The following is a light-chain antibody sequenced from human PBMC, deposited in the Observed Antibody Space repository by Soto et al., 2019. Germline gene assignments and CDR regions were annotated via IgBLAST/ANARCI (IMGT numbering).Light chain of an antibody. CDR2: AAS. J-gene: IGKJ3*01. Sequence: DIQMTQSPSSLSTSVGARVTITCRARQSISSYLNWYQQKPGKAPELLIYAASSLQSGVPSRFSGSGSGTDFTLTISSLQPEDVATYYGQESYSTPFTFGPGTKVVI. CDR3: QESYSTPFT. V-gene: IGKV1-39*01. CDR1: QSISSY.